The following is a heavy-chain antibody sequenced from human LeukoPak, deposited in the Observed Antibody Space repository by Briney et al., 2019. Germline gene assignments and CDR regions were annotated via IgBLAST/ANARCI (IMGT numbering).Heavy chain of an antibody. V-gene: IGHV3-66*01. CDR3: ARYTKNVYSSGWYYFDY. Sequence: GGSLRLSCAASGFTVSSNYMSWVRQAPGKGLEWVSVIYSGGSTYYADSVKGRFTISRDNSKNTLYLQMNSLRAEDTAVYYCARYTKNVYSSGWYYFDYWGQGTLVTVSS. J-gene: IGHJ4*02. D-gene: IGHD6-19*01. CDR2: IYSGGST. CDR1: GFTVSSNY.